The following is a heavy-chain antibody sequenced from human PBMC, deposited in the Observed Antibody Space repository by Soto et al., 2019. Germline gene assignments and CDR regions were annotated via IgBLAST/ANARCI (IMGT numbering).Heavy chain of an antibody. CDR2: IYWDGDK. CDR1: GFSLSTSGVG. D-gene: IGHD1-26*01. J-gene: IGHJ4*02. Sequence: QITLKESGPTVVKPTQTLTLTCSFSGFSLSTSGVGVGWIRQPPGKALEWLALIYWDGDKRYSPSLKSRLTITKDTAKNPVVLTLTDTDPVDAATYYCAYLTQWDGYIRWGQGTLVTVSS. V-gene: IGHV2-5*02. CDR3: AYLTQWDGYIR.